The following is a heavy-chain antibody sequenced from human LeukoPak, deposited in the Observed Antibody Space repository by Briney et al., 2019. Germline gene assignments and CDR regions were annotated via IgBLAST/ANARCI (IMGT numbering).Heavy chain of an antibody. J-gene: IGHJ4*02. Sequence: GGSLRLSCAASGFTLTSYAMNWVRQAPGKGLEWVSTITGGSAKTYYAESVKGRFTISRDNSKNTLYLQMNSLTAEDTAVYSCAKSDCGGDCWLIDYWGQGTLVTVSS. CDR3: AKSDCGGDCWLIDY. CDR1: GFTLTSYA. D-gene: IGHD2-21*02. V-gene: IGHV3-23*01. CDR2: ITGGSAKT.